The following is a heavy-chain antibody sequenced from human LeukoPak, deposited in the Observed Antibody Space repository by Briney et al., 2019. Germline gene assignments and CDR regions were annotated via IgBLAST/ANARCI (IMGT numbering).Heavy chain of an antibody. CDR2: INPNSGGT. CDR3: ARDSAATVVSFDY. J-gene: IGHJ4*02. Sequence: ASVTVSCKASVYTFTGYYMHWVRQAPGQGLEWMGWINPNSGGTNYAQKFQGRVTMTRDTSISTAYMELSRLRSDDTAVYYCARDSAATVVSFDYWGQGTLVTVSS. CDR1: VYTFTGYY. V-gene: IGHV1-2*02. D-gene: IGHD4-23*01.